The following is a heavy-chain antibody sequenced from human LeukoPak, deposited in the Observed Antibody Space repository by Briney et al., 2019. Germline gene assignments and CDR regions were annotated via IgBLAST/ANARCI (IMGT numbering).Heavy chain of an antibody. D-gene: IGHD3-22*01. CDR1: GDSISSYY. CDR2: IHYSGST. J-gene: IGHJ4*02. CDR3: ARWGYFGSSGYFVAEY. Sequence: SETLSLTCTVSGDSISSYYWNWIRQPPGKGLEYIGWIHYSGSTDYNPSLKSRVTISLDRSKRQLSLNLRSVTAADTAVYYCARWGYFGSSGYFVAEYRGQGSLVTVSS. V-gene: IGHV4-59*01.